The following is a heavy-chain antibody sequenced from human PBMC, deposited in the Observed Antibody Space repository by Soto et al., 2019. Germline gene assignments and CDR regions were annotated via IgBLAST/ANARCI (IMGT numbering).Heavy chain of an antibody. J-gene: IGHJ5*02. V-gene: IGHV4-61*08. CDR2: ISDIGNT. CDR3: ARGGCSSCWFDP. CDR1: GSSISSGDDY. D-gene: IGHD3-10*02. Sequence: SETLSLTCTVSGSSISSGDDYWSWIRQPPGKGLEWIGYISDIGNTNYNPSLKSRVTISVDTSKNQFSLNLSSVTAADTAVYYCARGGCSSCWFDPWGQGTPVTVSS.